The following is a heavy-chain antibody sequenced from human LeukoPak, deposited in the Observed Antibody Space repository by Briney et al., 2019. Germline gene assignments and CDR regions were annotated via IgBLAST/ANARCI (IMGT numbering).Heavy chain of an antibody. CDR3: ASTRGLWSAFDI. V-gene: IGHV3-23*01. D-gene: IGHD5-18*01. CDR2: ISGSGGST. Sequence: QTGGSLRLSCAASGFTFSSYAMSWVRQAPGKGLEWVSAISGSGGSTYYADSVKGRFTISRDNAKNSLYLQMNSLRAEDTAVYYCASTRGLWSAFDIWGQGTMVTVSS. CDR1: GFTFSSYA. J-gene: IGHJ3*02.